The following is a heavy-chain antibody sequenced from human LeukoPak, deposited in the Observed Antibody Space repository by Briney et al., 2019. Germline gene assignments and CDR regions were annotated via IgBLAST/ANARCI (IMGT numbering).Heavy chain of an antibody. J-gene: IGHJ2*01. V-gene: IGHV3-74*01. CDR1: GFTFSSYW. CDR3: ARAAYSSTWYSRYFDL. CDR2: INSDGSST. Sequence: GGSLRLSCAASGFTFSSYWMHWVRQAPGKGLVWVSRINSDGSSTSYADSVKGRFTISRENAKNSLYLQMNSLRAGDTAVYYCARAAYSSTWYSRYFDLWGRGTLVTVSS. D-gene: IGHD6-13*01.